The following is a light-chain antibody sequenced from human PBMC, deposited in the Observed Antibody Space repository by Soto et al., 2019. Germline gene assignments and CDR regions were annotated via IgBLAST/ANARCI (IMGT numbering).Light chain of an antibody. Sequence: EIVLTQSPCTLSLSPGERATLSCRASQTFSNSFLSWFQQIPGQAPRLLIYGASMRATGIPDRFIGSGSGTDFTLTIRRLEPEDFAVYYCQQCGSSSTFGQGTRLEIK. CDR3: QQCGSSST. J-gene: IGKJ5*01. CDR1: QTFSNSF. V-gene: IGKV3-20*01. CDR2: GAS.